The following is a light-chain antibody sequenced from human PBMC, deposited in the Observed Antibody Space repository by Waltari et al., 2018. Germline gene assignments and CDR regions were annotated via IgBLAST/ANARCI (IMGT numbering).Light chain of an antibody. CDR1: QSVLYSSNNKNY. Sequence: DIVMTQSPDSLAVSLGERATIHCKSSQSVLYSSNNKNYLAWYQQKPGQPPKLPIYWASTRESGVPDRFSGSGSGTDFTLTISSLQAEDVAVYYCQQYYNIPWTFGQGTKVEIK. CDR2: WAS. CDR3: QQYYNIPWT. J-gene: IGKJ1*01. V-gene: IGKV4-1*01.